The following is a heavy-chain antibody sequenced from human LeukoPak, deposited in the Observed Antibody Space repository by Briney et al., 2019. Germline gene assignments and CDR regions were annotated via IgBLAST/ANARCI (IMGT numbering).Heavy chain of an antibody. D-gene: IGHD2-2*02. V-gene: IGHV4-34*01. Sequence: SETLSLTCAVYGGSFSGYYWSWIRQPPGKGLEWIGEINHSGSTNYNPSLKSRVTISVDTSKNQFSLKLGSVTAADTAVYYCARGIVVVPAAITRGMDVWGQGTTVTVSS. CDR1: GGSFSGYY. CDR2: INHSGST. J-gene: IGHJ6*02. CDR3: ARGIVVVPAAITRGMDV.